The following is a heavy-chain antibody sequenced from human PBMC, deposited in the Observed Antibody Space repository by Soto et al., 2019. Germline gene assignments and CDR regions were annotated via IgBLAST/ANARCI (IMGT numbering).Heavy chain of an antibody. D-gene: IGHD2-2*01. J-gene: IGHJ4*02. Sequence: QTGGSLRLSCAASGFTFDNYAMHWVRQAPGKGLEWVSGISWNSGNIGYADSVKGRFTISRDNAKNSLYLQMNSLRVEDTALYYCAKEPPSLHYFDYWGQGALVTVSS. CDR3: AKEPPSLHYFDY. CDR2: ISWNSGNI. CDR1: GFTFDNYA. V-gene: IGHV3-9*01.